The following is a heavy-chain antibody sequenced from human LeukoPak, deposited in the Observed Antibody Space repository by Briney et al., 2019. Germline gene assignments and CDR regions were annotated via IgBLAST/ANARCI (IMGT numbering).Heavy chain of an antibody. CDR2: INHSGST. J-gene: IGHJ6*03. D-gene: IGHD5-12*01. V-gene: IGHV4-34*01. CDR1: GGSFSSYY. CDR3: ARLPYSGYDFYYYYYMDV. Sequence: SETLSLTCAVSGGSFSSYYWSWIRQPPGKGLEWIWEINHSGSTNYNPSLKSRVTISVDTSKNQFSLKLSSVTAADTAVYYCARLPYSGYDFYYYYYMDVWGKGTTVTVSS.